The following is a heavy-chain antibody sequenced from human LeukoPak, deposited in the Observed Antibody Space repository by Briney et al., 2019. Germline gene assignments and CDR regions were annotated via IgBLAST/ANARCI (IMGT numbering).Heavy chain of an antibody. D-gene: IGHD1-1*01. CDR2: INPKSNNT. CDR3: ARGYKAYYYYMDV. J-gene: IGHJ6*03. Sequence: GASVKVSCKASGFGFSTYDINWVRQAAGQGLEWMGWINPKSNNTGFAQRFQGRVTMTRNTSISTAYMELSSLRSEDTAVYYCARGYKAYYYYMDVWGKGTTVTVSS. CDR1: GFGFSTYD. V-gene: IGHV1-8*01.